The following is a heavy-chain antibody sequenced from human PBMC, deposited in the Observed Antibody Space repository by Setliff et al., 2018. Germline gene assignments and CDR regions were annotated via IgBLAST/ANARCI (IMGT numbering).Heavy chain of an antibody. Sequence: ASETLSLTCTVSGYSIRSDYYWGWIRQPPGKGLEWIGSLYHTGSTDYNPSLNSRVTISVDTSKNQFSLKLSSVTAADTAVYYCAATRDGYNMGYWGQGTLVTVSS. V-gene: IGHV4-38-2*02. CDR2: LYHTGST. J-gene: IGHJ4*02. CDR3: AATRDGYNMGY. D-gene: IGHD1-26*01. CDR1: GYSIRSDYY.